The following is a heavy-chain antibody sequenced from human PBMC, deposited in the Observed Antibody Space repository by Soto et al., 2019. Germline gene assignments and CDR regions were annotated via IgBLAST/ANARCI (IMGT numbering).Heavy chain of an antibody. D-gene: IGHD5-12*01. CDR1: GYSVSSSDYY. CDR2: MLYSGLT. V-gene: IGHV4-39*07. CDR3: AKDRDSGYGFPGYGMDV. Sequence: PSETLSLTCSVSGYSVSSSDYYWAWIRQPPGKGLEWIGSMLYSGLTYYNPSLKSRVTLSVDTSKNQFSLKLSSVTAADTAVYYCAKDRDSGYGFPGYGMDVWGQGTTVTVSS. J-gene: IGHJ6*02.